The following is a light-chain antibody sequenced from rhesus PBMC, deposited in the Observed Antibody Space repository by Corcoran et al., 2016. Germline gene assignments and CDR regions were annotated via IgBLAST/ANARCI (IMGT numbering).Light chain of an antibody. CDR2: EAS. J-gene: IGKJ1*01. CDR3: QHYYSTPWT. Sequence: DIQMTQSPSSLSASVGDRVTITCRASQGISNDLAWYQQQPGETPNLLIYEASSFQSGIPSRIRGIGSGTDFTLTISSRQSEDVATYYCQHYYSTPWTLGQGTKVEIK. V-gene: IGKV1-25*01. CDR1: QGISND.